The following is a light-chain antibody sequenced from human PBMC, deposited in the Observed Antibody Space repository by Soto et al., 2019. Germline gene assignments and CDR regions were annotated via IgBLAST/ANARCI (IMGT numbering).Light chain of an antibody. CDR3: QHSYSTSWT. V-gene: IGKV1-39*01. Sequence: EIQMTQSPSSLSASVGDRVTITCRASQSISSYLNWYQQKPGKAPKLLIYAASSLQSGVPSRFSGSGSGTDFTLTISSLQPEDFATYYCQHSYSTSWTFGQGTKVEIK. CDR1: QSISSY. J-gene: IGKJ1*01. CDR2: AAS.